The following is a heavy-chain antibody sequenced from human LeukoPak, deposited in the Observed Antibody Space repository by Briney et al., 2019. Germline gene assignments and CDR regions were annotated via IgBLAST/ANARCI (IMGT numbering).Heavy chain of an antibody. V-gene: IGHV1-18*01. J-gene: IGHJ4*02. CDR2: ISAYNGNT. CDR3: ARDRGGYYDSSGYSN. D-gene: IGHD3-22*01. CDR1: GYTFTSYG. Sequence: GASVKVSCKASGYTFTSYGISWVRQAPGQGLEWMGWISAYNGNTNYAQKVQGRVTMTTDTSTSTAYMELGSLRSDDTAVYYCARDRGGYYDSSGYSNWGQGTLVTVSS.